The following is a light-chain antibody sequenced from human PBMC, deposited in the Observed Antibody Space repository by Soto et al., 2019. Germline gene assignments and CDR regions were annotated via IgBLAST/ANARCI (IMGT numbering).Light chain of an antibody. CDR3: HQCHNCPWMCI. Sequence: EIVMTQSPATLSVSPGERATLSCRASQSVSSNLAWYQQKPGQAPRLLIYGASTRATGIPARFSGSGSGTELTLNSSSMQFEDDAIYSCHQCHNCPWMCIFGQGTKMASK. CDR1: QSVSSN. CDR2: GAS. V-gene: IGKV3-15*01. J-gene: IGKJ2*04.